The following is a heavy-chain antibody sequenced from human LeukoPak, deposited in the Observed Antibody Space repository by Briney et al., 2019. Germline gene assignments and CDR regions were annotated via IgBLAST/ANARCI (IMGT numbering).Heavy chain of an antibody. CDR2: TYYRSKRYN. J-gene: IGHJ3*02. V-gene: IGHV6-1*01. D-gene: IGHD3-9*01. Sequence: SQTLSLTCAISGDSVSSNSAAWNWIRQSPSRGLEWLGRTYYRSKRYNDYAVSVKSRITINPDTSKNQFSLKLSSVTAADTAVYYCARDGAVDILTGYGAFDMWGQGTMVTVSS. CDR3: ARDGAVDILTGYGAFDM. CDR1: GDSVSSNSAA.